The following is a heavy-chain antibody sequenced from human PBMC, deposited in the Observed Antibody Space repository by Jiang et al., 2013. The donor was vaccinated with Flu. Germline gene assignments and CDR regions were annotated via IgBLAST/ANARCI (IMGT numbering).Heavy chain of an antibody. D-gene: IGHD3-3*01. CDR3: TTAHYDFWSGYFY. Sequence: GGTTDYAAPVKGRFTISRDDSKNXLYLQMNSLKTEDTAVYYCTTAHYDFWSGYFYWGQGTLVTVSS. J-gene: IGHJ4*02. CDR2: GGTT. V-gene: IGHV3-15*01.